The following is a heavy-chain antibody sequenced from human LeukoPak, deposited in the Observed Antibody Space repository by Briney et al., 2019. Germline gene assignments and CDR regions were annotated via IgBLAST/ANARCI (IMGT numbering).Heavy chain of an antibody. D-gene: IGHD2-2*01. J-gene: IGHJ6*02. CDR2: ISNNGSNK. V-gene: IGHV3-30-3*01. CDR1: GFTFSSYA. CDR3: ARELPSWELPAAKLYYYYGMDV. Sequence: PGRSLRLSCAASGFTFSSYAMHWVRQAPGKGLEWVAFISNNGSNKYYADSVKGRFTISRDNSKNTLYLQMNSLRAEDTAVYYCARELPSWELPAAKLYYYYGMDVWGQGTTVTVSS.